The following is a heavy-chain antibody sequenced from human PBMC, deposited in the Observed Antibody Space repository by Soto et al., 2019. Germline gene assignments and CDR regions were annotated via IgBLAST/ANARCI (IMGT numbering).Heavy chain of an antibody. CDR2: IYYSGST. CDR3: ARSDYYFDS. V-gene: IGHV4-39*07. J-gene: IGHJ4*01. CDR1: GGSISSSSYY. Sequence: SETLSLXCTVSGGSISSSSYYWGWIRQPPGKGLEWIGSIYYSGSTYYNPSLKSRVTISVDTSKNQFSLKASDTAMYYCARSDYYFDSWGQGTLVTVSS.